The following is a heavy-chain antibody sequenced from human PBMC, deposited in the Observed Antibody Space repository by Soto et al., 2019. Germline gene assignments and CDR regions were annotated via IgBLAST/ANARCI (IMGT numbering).Heavy chain of an antibody. Sequence: EVQLVESGGGLVQPGGSLRLSCAASGFTFRTYWLSWVRQVPGKGLEWVADINLDGSGKNYVDSVKGRFTISRDNARNSLYLQMSSLRAEDTAMYYCARDGSTSWYSYDDHGMDVWGQGTTVTVSS. D-gene: IGHD5-18*01. CDR3: ARDGSTSWYSYDDHGMDV. CDR2: INLDGSGK. V-gene: IGHV3-7*03. J-gene: IGHJ6*02. CDR1: GFTFRTYW.